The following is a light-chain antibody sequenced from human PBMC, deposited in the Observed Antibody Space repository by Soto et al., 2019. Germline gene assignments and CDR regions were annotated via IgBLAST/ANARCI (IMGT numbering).Light chain of an antibody. CDR3: QQCNTFWT. J-gene: IGKJ1*01. CDR2: DVS. CDR1: QGISSW. V-gene: IGKV1-5*01. Sequence: DIQMTQTPSSVSASVGDRVSITCRASQGISSWLAWYQQKPGKAPKLLIYDVSSLESGVPSRFSGTGSGTEFTLTISSLQPDDAATYYCQQCNTFWTFGQGTKVDIK.